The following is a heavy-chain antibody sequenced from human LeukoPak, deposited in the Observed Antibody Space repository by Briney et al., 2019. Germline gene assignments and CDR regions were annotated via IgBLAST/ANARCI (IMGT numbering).Heavy chain of an antibody. V-gene: IGHV3-23*01. CDR2: ISSSDDGT. Sequence: PGGSLRLSCAASGSTLSSFAMSWVRQTPGSGLEWVSAISSSDDGTYYADSVKGRFTISRDNSKNTLYLQMNSLRAEDTAVYYCAREGGFTGYGSSWYEDVFVYWGQGTLVIVSS. D-gene: IGHD6-13*01. CDR3: AREGGFTGYGSSWYEDVFVY. J-gene: IGHJ4*02. CDR1: GSTLSSFA.